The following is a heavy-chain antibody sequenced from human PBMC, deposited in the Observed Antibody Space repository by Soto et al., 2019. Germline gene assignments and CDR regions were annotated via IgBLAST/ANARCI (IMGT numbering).Heavy chain of an antibody. CDR1: QFTFSNFV. CDR3: AVHLGQNYYTLDV. J-gene: IGHJ6*02. CDR2: ITASGGST. V-gene: IGHV3-23*01. Sequence: GGSLRLSCTGSQFTFSNFVMSWVRQVPGKGLEWLSCITASGGSTYYADSVKGRFSVSRDNSKNTLYLQLNSLEAEDTAVYHCAVHLGQNYYTLDVWGQGTTVTVSS.